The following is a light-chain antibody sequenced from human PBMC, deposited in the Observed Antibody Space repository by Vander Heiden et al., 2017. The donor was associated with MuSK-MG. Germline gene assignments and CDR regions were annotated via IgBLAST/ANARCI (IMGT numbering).Light chain of an antibody. V-gene: IGKV1-33*01. CDR1: QDISNY. CDR3: QQYDNLGIT. J-gene: IGKJ5*01. CDR2: DAS. Sequence: DIQMTQSPSSLSASVGDRVTITCQASQDISNYLNWYQQKPVKAPKLLIYDASNLETGVPSRFSGSGSGTDFTFTISSLQPEDIATYYCQQYDNLGITFGQGTRLEIK.